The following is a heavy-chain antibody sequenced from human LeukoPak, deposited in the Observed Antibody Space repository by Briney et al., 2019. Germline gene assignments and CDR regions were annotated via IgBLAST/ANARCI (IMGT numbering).Heavy chain of an antibody. J-gene: IGHJ4*02. CDR2: IIPIFGTA. V-gene: IGHV1-69*13. CDR3: ARELVSIVGAREFDY. Sequence: EASVKVSCKASGYTFTGYYMHWVRQAPGQGLEWMGGIIPIFGTANYAQKFQGRVTITADESTSTAYMELSSLRSEDTAVYYCARELVSIVGAREFDYWGQGTLVTVSS. D-gene: IGHD1-26*01. CDR1: GYTFTGYY.